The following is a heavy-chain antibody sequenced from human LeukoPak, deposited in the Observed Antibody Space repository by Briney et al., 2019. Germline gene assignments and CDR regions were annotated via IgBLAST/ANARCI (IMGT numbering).Heavy chain of an antibody. Sequence: GESLKIPCKGSGYSFTNYWIGWVRQMPGKGLEWMGIIYPGDSDTTYSPSFQGQVTISADKSISTAYLQWSSLKASDTAMYYCARSLIPAAGPFDYWGQGTLVTVSS. D-gene: IGHD6-13*01. CDR2: IYPGDSDT. CDR1: GYSFTNYW. J-gene: IGHJ4*02. CDR3: ARSLIPAAGPFDY. V-gene: IGHV5-51*01.